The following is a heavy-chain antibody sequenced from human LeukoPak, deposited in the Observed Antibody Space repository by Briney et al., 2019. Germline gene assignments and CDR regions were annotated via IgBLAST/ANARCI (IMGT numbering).Heavy chain of an antibody. V-gene: IGHV3-21*04. CDR3: AKGVERATIHYYFDY. J-gene: IGHJ4*02. D-gene: IGHD5-24*01. CDR1: GFTFNSYS. Sequence: GGSLTLPCTASGFTFNSYSMQCVRQAPGKGLEWVSSISSSSSYIYYADSVKGRFTISRDNSKNTLYLQMNSLRVEDKAIDYYAKGVERATIHYYFDYWGQGTLVTVSS. CDR2: ISSSSSYI.